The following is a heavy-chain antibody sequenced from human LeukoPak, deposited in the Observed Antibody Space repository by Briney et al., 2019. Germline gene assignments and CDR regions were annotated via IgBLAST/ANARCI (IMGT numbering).Heavy chain of an antibody. D-gene: IGHD2-2*01. CDR2: ISSSSSYI. Sequence: PGGSLRLYCAASGFTFSSYSMNWVRQARGKGLEWVSSISSSSSYIYYADSVKGRFTISRDNAKNSLYLQMNSLRAEDTAVYYCARGERGLYCSSTSCYPVLGGQGTLVTVSS. V-gene: IGHV3-21*01. J-gene: IGHJ4*02. CDR1: GFTFSSYS. CDR3: ARGERGLYCSSTSCYPVL.